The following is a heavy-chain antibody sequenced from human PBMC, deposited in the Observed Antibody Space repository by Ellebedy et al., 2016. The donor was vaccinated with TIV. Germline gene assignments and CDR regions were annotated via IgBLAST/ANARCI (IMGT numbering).Heavy chain of an antibody. CDR1: GFTFSDYY. V-gene: IGHV3-11*01. CDR2: ISSSGSTI. J-gene: IGHJ6*02. Sequence: GESLKISCAASGFTFSDYYMSWIRQAPGKGLEWVSYISSSGSTIYYADSVKGRFTISRDNAKNSLYLQMNSLSAEDTAVYYCARGKVYSSGWYWYYYYGMDVWGQGTTVTVSS. CDR3: ARGKVYSSGWYWYYYYGMDV. D-gene: IGHD6-19*01.